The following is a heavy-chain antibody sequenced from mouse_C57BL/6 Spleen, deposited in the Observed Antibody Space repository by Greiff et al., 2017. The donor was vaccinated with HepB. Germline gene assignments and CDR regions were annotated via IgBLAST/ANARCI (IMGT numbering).Heavy chain of an antibody. J-gene: IGHJ4*01. CDR2: ITHSGET. CDR1: GFPITSGYY. D-gene: IGHD1-1*01. V-gene: IGHV12-3*01. CDR3: AGDSRPATVLAGNAMDY. Sequence: QVQLQQSGPGLVKPSQSLFLTCSITGFPITSGYYWIWIRQSPGKPLEWMGYITHSGETFYNPSLQSPISITRETSKNQFFLQLNSVTTEDTAMYYCAGDSRPATVLAGNAMDYWGQGTSVTVSS.